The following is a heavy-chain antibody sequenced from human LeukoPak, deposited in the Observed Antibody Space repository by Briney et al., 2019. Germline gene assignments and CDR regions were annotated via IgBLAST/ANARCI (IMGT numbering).Heavy chain of an antibody. CDR1: RFTFSIYW. Sequence: GGSLRLSCAASRFTFSIYWMSWVRQAPGKALEWVANINQDGSETYYVDSVEGRFTISGDNAKDSLYLQMNSLRAEDTAVYYCARAASTGTVDYWGQGTLVTVSS. V-gene: IGHV3-7*01. J-gene: IGHJ4*02. CDR2: INQDGSET. CDR3: ARAASTGTVDY. D-gene: IGHD6-13*01.